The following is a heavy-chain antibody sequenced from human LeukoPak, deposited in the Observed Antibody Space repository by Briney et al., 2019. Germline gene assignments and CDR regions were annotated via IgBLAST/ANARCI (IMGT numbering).Heavy chain of an antibody. CDR1: GYTFTSYD. D-gene: IGHD6-13*01. V-gene: IGHV1-8*02. J-gene: IGHJ4*02. Sequence: GASVNLSCKASGYTFTSYDINWVRQAAGQGLEWMGWMNANSGNTGYAQKFQGRVTMTRNTSISTAYMALRSLRSEDTAVYYCASANPSIAAARIDYWGQGTLVTVPS. CDR3: ASANPSIAAARIDY. CDR2: MNANSGNT.